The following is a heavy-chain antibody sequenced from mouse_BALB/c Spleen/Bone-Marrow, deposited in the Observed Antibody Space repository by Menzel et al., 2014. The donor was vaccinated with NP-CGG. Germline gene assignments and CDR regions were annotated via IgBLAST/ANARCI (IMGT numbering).Heavy chain of an antibody. CDR1: GFTFTDYY. Sequence: EVMLVESGGGSVQPGGSLRLSCATSGFTFTDYYMSWVRQPPGKALEWLGFFRTKANGYTTEYSASVKGRFTISRDNSQRILYLQMNTLRAEDSATYYCARDENVGIYWYFDVWGAGTTVIVST. CDR3: ARDENVGIYWYFDV. V-gene: IGHV7-3*02. J-gene: IGHJ1*01. CDR2: FRTKANGYTT.